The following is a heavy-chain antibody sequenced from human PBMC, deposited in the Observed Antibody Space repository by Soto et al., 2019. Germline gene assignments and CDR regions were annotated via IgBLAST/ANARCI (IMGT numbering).Heavy chain of an antibody. CDR3: ARDENFDFWLPRDGFDI. CDR1: ESTFSSFG. V-gene: IGHV3-30*19. CDR2: ISYDGSNK. D-gene: IGHD3-3*01. J-gene: IGHJ3*02. Sequence: QVQLVESGGGVVQPGRSLRLSCATSESTFSSFGMHWVRQAPGKGLEWVAVISYDGSNKYYVDSVKGRFTLSRDNSKNTMYLKMNSLRADDTAVYYCARDENFDFWLPRDGFDIWGQGTMVTVSS.